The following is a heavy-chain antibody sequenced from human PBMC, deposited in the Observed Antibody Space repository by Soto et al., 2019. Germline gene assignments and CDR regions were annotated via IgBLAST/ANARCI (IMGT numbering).Heavy chain of an antibody. J-gene: IGHJ4*02. CDR2: IGGSGGGT. CDR1: GFTFRMYA. V-gene: IGHV3-23*01. Sequence: PLGSLRLSCAASGFTFRMYAMSWVRQAPGKGLEWVSTIGGSGGGTSYADIVRCRFTISRDDSQNTLFLQMTSLRIEDTAVYYCAKDDRGSGWLSDCWGQGTLVTVSS. D-gene: IGHD3-22*01. CDR3: AKDDRGSGWLSDC.